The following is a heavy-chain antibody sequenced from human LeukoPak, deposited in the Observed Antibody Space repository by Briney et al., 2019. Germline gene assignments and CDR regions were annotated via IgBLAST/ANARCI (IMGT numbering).Heavy chain of an antibody. CDR2: IYPGDSDT. Sequence: GESLKISCKGSGYSFTTYWIGWVRQMPGEGLEWVGIIYPGDSDTRYSPSFQGQVIISVDKSISTAYLQWSCLKASDTAMYYCASSYGDSTKFDYWGQGTLVTVSS. CDR3: ASSYGDSTKFDY. CDR1: GYSFTTYW. V-gene: IGHV5-51*01. J-gene: IGHJ4*02. D-gene: IGHD4-17*01.